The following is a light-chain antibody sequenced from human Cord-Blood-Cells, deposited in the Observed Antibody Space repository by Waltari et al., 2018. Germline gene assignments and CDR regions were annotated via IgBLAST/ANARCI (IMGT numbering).Light chain of an antibody. CDR2: RNN. Sequence: QSVLTQPPSASGTPGHRVPIPCPGSSSNIRSNYVYCYPQLTETAPKLTIYRNNQRPSGVPDRFSGSKSGTSASLAISGLRSEDEADYYSAAWDDSLWVFGGGTKLTVL. CDR1: SSNIRSNY. CDR3: AAWDDSLWV. V-gene: IGLV1-47*01. J-gene: IGLJ3*02.